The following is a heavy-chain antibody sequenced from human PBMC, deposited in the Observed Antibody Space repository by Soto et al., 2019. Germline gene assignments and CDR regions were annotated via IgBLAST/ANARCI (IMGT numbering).Heavy chain of an antibody. CDR2: ISWNSGSI. V-gene: IGHV3-9*01. J-gene: IGHJ4*02. D-gene: IGHD6-13*01. CDR1: GFTFDDYA. Sequence: GGSLRLSCAASGFTFDDYAMHWVRQAPGKGLEWVSGISWNSGSIGYADSVKGRFTISRDNAKNSLYLQMNSLRAEDTALYYCAKDILRWRQQLSGTIFDYWGQGTLVTVSS. CDR3: AKDILRWRQQLSGTIFDY.